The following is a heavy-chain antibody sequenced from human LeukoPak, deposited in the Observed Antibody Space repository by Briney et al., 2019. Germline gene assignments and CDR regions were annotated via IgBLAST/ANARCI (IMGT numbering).Heavy chain of an antibody. D-gene: IGHD4-4*01. V-gene: IGHV3-23*01. CDR2: ISGSGGST. CDR1: GFTFSSYA. Sequence: GGSLRLSCAASGFTFSSYAMSWVRQAPGKGLEWVSAISGSGGSTYYADSVKGRFTISRDNSKNTLYLQMNSLRAEDTAVYYCAEGPHQSPTVFDYWGQGTLVTVSS. CDR3: AEGPHQSPTVFDY. J-gene: IGHJ4*02.